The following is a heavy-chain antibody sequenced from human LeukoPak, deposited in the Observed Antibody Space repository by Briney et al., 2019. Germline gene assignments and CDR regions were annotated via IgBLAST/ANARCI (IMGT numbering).Heavy chain of an antibody. CDR1: GGSFSGYY. CDR2: INHSGST. V-gene: IGHV4-34*01. J-gene: IGHJ4*02. CDR3: ATQDGYDNSGHYGY. D-gene: IGHD3-22*01. Sequence: SETLSLTCAVYGGSFSGYYWSWIRQPPGKGLEWIGEINHSGSTNYNPSLKSRVTISVDTSKNQFSLKLSSVTAADTAVYYCATQDGYDNSGHYGYWGQGTLVTVSS.